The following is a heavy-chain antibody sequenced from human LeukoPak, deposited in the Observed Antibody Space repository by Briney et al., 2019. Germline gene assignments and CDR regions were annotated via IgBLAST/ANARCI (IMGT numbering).Heavy chain of an antibody. J-gene: IGHJ4*02. D-gene: IGHD6-13*01. V-gene: IGHV1-46*01. Sequence: GASVKVSCKASGYTFTGYYIHWVRQAPGQGLEWMGIINPSGGGTTYAQRFQGRVTMTSDTSTSTVYMELSSLRSEDTAVYYCARETDIAAAANYFDYWGQGTLVTVSS. CDR2: INPSGGGT. CDR3: ARETDIAAAANYFDY. CDR1: GYTFTGYY.